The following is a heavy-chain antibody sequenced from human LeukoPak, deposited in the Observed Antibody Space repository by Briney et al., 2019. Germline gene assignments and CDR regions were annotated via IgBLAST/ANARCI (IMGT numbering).Heavy chain of an antibody. J-gene: IGHJ4*02. D-gene: IGHD5-24*01. CDR1: GFTFSSYG. CDR3: AKGAEIATVYFDY. Sequence: GGSLRLSCAASGFTFSSYGMHWVCQAPGKGLEWVAVIWYDGSNKYYADSVKGRFTISRDNSKNTLYLQMNSLRAEDTAVYYCAKGAEIATVYFDYWGQGTLVTVSS. CDR2: IWYDGSNK. V-gene: IGHV3-33*06.